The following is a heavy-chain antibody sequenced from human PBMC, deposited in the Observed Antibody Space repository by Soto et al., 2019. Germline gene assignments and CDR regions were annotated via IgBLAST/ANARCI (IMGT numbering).Heavy chain of an antibody. V-gene: IGHV4-39*01. Sequence: SDTLSLTCTVSGGSIGSSSYYWCWIRQPPGQGLEWLGTIYSLGNTYYNPSLKSRVTISVDKSKSQLFLKLSSVTAPDTAVYYCARQIYDSSGYYYAHWGQGTLVTVSS. D-gene: IGHD3-22*01. CDR3: ARQIYDSSGYYYAH. CDR2: IYSLGNT. J-gene: IGHJ4*02. CDR1: GGSIGSSSYY.